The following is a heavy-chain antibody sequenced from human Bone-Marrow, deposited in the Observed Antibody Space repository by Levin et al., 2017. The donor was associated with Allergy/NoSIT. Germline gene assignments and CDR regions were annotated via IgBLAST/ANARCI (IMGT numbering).Heavy chain of an antibody. J-gene: IGHJ4*02. Sequence: SETLSLTCAVSGYSISSGYYWGWIRQPPGKGLEWIGSFFHGGNTHYNPSLKSRVTISVDASKNQFSLKLSSVTAADTAVYYCAREQNDFWSGYFHYWGQGTLVTVSS. V-gene: IGHV4-38-2*02. D-gene: IGHD3-3*01. CDR1: GYSISSGYY. CDR2: FFHGGNT. CDR3: AREQNDFWSGYFHY.